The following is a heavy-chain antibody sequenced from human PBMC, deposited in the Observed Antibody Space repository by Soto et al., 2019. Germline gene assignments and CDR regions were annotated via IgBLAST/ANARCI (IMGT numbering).Heavy chain of an antibody. CDR3: ARGGDSANYFAP. CDR1: GGSLTSGGYY. J-gene: IGHJ5*02. V-gene: IGHV4-31*03. Sequence: QVQLQESGPGLVKPSQTLSLTCTVSGGSLTSGGYYWSWIRQHPGMGLEWIAHIFHSGSTHHNPSLKSRVTISVDTSKNQFSLNLTSVTAADTAVYYCARGGDSANYFAPWGQGTLVAVSS. CDR2: IFHSGST. D-gene: IGHD2-21*02.